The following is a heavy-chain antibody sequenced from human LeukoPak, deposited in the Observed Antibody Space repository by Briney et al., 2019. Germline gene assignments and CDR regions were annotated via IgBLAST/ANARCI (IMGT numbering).Heavy chain of an antibody. CDR1: GYTFTGYY. V-gene: IGHV1-2*02. CDR3: ARGDILTGYSSYYYYYYMDV. J-gene: IGHJ6*03. Sequence: GASVKVSCKASGYTFTGYYMHWVRQAPGQGLEWMGWINPNSGGTNYAQKFQGRVTMTRNTSISTAYMELSSLRSEDTAVYYCARGDILTGYSSYYYYYYMDVWGKGTTVTISS. D-gene: IGHD3-9*01. CDR2: INPNSGGT.